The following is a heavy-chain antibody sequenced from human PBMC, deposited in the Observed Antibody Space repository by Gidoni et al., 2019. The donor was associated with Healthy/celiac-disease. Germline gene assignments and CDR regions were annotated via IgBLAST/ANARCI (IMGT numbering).Heavy chain of an antibody. CDR1: GYTFTSYG. D-gene: IGHD6-13*01. Sequence: QVQLVQSGAEVKKPGASVKVSCKASGYTFTSYGISWGRQAPGQGLEWMGWISAYNGNTNYAQKLQGRVTMTTDTSTSTAYMELRSLRSDDTAVYYCARVATGSSSWYSSYYYYGMDVWGQGTTVTVSS. J-gene: IGHJ6*02. CDR2: ISAYNGNT. V-gene: IGHV1-18*01. CDR3: ARVATGSSSWYSSYYYYGMDV.